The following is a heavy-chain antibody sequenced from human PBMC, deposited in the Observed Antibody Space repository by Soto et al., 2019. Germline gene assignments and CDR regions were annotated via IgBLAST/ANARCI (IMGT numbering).Heavy chain of an antibody. CDR1: GYSFSSSW. J-gene: IGHJ6*02. CDR2: IYPADSDT. V-gene: IGHV5-51*01. CDR3: ARRLYSGSYYRYYYRLDV. Sequence: PGESLKISCKGSGYSFSSSWIGWVRQMPGKGLEWMGIIYPADSDTRYSPSFQGQVTISADKSIRTAYLQWSSLKASDTAMYYCARRLYSGSYYRYYYRLDVWGQGTTVTGSS. D-gene: IGHD1-26*01.